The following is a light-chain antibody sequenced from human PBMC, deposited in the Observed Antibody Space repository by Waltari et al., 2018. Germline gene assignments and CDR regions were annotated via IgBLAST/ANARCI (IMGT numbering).Light chain of an antibody. CDR2: DDS. J-gene: IGLJ2*01. Sequence: SYVLTQPPSVSVAPGQTATFTCGGNDLGSKAVHWSQQRPGQAPVLVIHDDSDRPSGIPERFSGSKSGNTATLAVTRVEAGDEADYYCQVWDSSSDQHVVFGGGTKLTVL. V-gene: IGLV3-21*02. CDR1: DLGSKA. CDR3: QVWDSSSDQHVV.